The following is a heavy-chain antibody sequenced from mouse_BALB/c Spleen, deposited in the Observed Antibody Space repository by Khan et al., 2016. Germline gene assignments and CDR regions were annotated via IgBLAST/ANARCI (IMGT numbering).Heavy chain of an antibody. D-gene: IGHD1-1*01. Sequence: QVRLQQSGAELARPGASVKLSCKASGYTFTSYWMQWVKQRPGQGLEWIGAIYPGDGDTRYTQKFKGKATLNADKSSSTAYMQLSSLASEDSAVYYCASYYGSSYDYFDYWGQGTTLTVSS. J-gene: IGHJ2*01. V-gene: IGHV1-87*01. CDR2: IYPGDGDT. CDR3: ASYYGSSYDYFDY. CDR1: GYTFTSYW.